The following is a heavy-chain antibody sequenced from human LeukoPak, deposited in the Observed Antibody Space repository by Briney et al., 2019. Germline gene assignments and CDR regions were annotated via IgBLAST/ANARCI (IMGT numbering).Heavy chain of an antibody. J-gene: IGHJ4*02. CDR1: GGSFSGYY. Sequence: SETLSLTCAVYGGSFSGYYWSWIRQPPGKGLEWIGEINHSGSTNYNPSLKSRVTISVDTSKNQFSLKLSSVTAADAAVYYCARGLYYFDYWGQGTLVTVSS. V-gene: IGHV4-34*01. CDR2: INHSGST. CDR3: ARGLYYFDY.